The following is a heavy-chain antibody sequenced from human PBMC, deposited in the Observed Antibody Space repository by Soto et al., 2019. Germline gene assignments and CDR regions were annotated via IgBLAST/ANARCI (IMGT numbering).Heavy chain of an antibody. D-gene: IGHD4-4*01. CDR2: IYYSGST. J-gene: IGHJ4*02. Sequence: SGTLSLTCTVSGGSMSSGDYYWSWIRQPPGRGLEWIGYIYYSGSTYYNPSLKSRVTISVDTSKNQFSLKLSSVTAADTAVYYCARAAYSNYARFDYWGQGTLVTVSS. CDR1: GGSMSSGDYY. CDR3: ARAAYSNYARFDY. V-gene: IGHV4-30-4*01.